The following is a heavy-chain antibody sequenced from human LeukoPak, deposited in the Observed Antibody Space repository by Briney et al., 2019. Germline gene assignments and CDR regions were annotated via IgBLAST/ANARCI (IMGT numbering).Heavy chain of an antibody. CDR2: ISGGGSYI. J-gene: IGHJ4*02. Sequence: GGSLTLSCAASGFTFSSYTMNWVRQAPGKGLEWVSSISGGGSYISYADSLKGRLTISRDNARNSLYLQMSSLRAEDTAVYYCARASDHGGAPGHRPFDQWGLGTLDSVSS. V-gene: IGHV3-21*01. CDR3: ARASDHGGAPGHRPFDQ. D-gene: IGHD4-23*01. CDR1: GFTFSSYT.